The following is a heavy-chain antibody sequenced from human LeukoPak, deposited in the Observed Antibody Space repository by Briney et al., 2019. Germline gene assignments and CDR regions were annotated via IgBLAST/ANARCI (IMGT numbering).Heavy chain of an antibody. J-gene: IGHJ4*02. CDR3: ARGPPATYSSGWYFDY. CDR2: IYTSGST. V-gene: IGHV4-4*07. CDR1: GGSINSYY. Sequence: SETLSLTCTVSGGSINSYYWNWIRQPAGKGLEWIGRIYTSGSTNYSPSLKSRVTMSVDMSKNQFSLRLTSVTAADTAVYYCARGPPATYSSGWYFDYWGQGTLVTASS. D-gene: IGHD6-19*01.